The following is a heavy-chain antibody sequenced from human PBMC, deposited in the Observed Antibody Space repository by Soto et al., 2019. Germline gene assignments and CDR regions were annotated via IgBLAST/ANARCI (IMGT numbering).Heavy chain of an antibody. CDR3: ARDGGVYYPFDY. CDR2: IWYDGSNK. D-gene: IGHD6-13*01. J-gene: IGHJ4*02. Sequence: QVQLVESGGGVVQPGRSLRLSGAASGFTFSSYGMHWVRQAPGKGLEWVAVIWYDGSNKYYADSVKGRFTISRDNSKNTLYLQMNSLRAEDTAVYYCARDGGVYYPFDYWGQGTLVTVSS. CDR1: GFTFSSYG. V-gene: IGHV3-33*01.